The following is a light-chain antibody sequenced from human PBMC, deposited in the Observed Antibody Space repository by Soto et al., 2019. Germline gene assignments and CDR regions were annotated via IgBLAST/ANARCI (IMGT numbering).Light chain of an antibody. Sequence: DIVMTQSPDSLAVSLGERATINCKSSQSVLYSSNNKNYLAWYQQKPGQPPKLLIYWASTRESGVPDRFSGSGSGTDFTLTISSLQAEDVAVYYCQQYYSSPLTLGGGTKAEI. CDR2: WAS. J-gene: IGKJ4*01. CDR1: QSVLYSSNNKNY. V-gene: IGKV4-1*01. CDR3: QQYYSSPLT.